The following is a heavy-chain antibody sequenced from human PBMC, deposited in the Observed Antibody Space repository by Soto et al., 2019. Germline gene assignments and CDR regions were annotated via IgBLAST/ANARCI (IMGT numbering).Heavy chain of an antibody. CDR3: ARVPAAPELLSDY. CDR2: ISGSGGST. J-gene: IGHJ4*01. CDR1: GFTFSSYA. Sequence: GGSLRLSCAASGFTFSSYAMSWVRQAPGKGLEWVSAISGSGGSTYYADSVKGRFTISRDTSKNQFSLKLSSVTAADTAVYYRARVPAAPELLSDYCGHGTLVTVSS. D-gene: IGHD1-7*01. V-gene: IGHV3-23*01.